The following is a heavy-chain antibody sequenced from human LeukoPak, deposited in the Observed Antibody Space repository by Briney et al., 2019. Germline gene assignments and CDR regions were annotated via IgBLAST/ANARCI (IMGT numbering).Heavy chain of an antibody. CDR2: IYSGDNT. D-gene: IGHD3-16*01. CDR1: GFTVSNNY. J-gene: IGHJ4*02. V-gene: IGHV3-66*02. Sequence: GGSLRLSCAASGFTVSNNYMSWVRQAPGKGLEWVSIIYSGDNTYYVESVKGRFTISRDNSKNTLFLQMNRLRAEDTAVYYCAGRRVLDASFDYWGQGTLVTVSS. CDR3: AGRRVLDASFDY.